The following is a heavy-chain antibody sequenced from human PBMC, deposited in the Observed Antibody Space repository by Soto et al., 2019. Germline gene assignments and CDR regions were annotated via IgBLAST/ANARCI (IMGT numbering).Heavy chain of an antibody. CDR3: ARFNYYDSRRTTPNWFDP. CDR1: GGSVSSGSYY. J-gene: IGHJ5*02. D-gene: IGHD3-22*01. Sequence: SETLSLTCTVSGGSVSSGSYYWSWIRQPPGKGLEWIGYIYYSGSTNYNPSLKSRVTISVDTSKNQFSLKLSSVTAADTAVYYCARFNYYDSRRTTPNWFDPWGQGTLVTVSS. CDR2: IYYSGST. V-gene: IGHV4-61*01.